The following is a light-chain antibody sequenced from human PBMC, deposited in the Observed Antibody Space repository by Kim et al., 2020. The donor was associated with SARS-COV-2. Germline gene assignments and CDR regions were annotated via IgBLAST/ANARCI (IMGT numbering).Light chain of an antibody. Sequence: EIVLTQSPGTLSLSPGERATLSCRASHSVTSSYLAWYQQRPGQAPRLLISGASSRATGIPDRFRGNGSGTDFSLTISRLEPEDFAVYYCQQYSSLPRTFGQGTKVDIK. CDR1: HSVTSSY. CDR2: GAS. V-gene: IGKV3-20*01. CDR3: QQYSSLPRT. J-gene: IGKJ1*01.